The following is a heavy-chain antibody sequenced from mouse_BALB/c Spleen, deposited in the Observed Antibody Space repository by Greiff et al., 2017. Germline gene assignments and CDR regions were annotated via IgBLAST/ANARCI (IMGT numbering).Heavy chain of an antibody. CDR2: IDPENGDT. J-gene: IGHJ4*01. CDR1: GFNIKDYY. V-gene: IGHV14-4*02. D-gene: IGHD1-1*01. CDR3: PYGSSSLYAMDY. Sequence: EVKLMESGAELVRSGASVKLSCTASGFNIKDYYMHWVKQRPEQGLEWIGWIDPENGDTEYAPKFQGKATMTADTSSNTAYLQLSSLTSEDTAVYYCPYGSSSLYAMDYWGQGTSVTVSS.